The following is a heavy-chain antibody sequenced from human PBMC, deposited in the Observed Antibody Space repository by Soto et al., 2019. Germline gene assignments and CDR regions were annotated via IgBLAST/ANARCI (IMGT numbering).Heavy chain of an antibody. Sequence: WGSLRLSCAASGFTFSSYWMHWVRQATGKELVWVSRINSDGSSTSYADSVKGRFTISRDNAKNTLYLQMNSLRAEDTAVYYCARDRGYCSSTSCSQFGYWGQGTLVTVSS. CDR3: ARDRGYCSSTSCSQFGY. CDR1: GFTFSSYW. D-gene: IGHD2-2*01. V-gene: IGHV3-74*01. J-gene: IGHJ4*02. CDR2: INSDGSST.